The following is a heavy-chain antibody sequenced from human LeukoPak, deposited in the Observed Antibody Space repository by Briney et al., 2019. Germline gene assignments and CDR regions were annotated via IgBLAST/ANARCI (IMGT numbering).Heavy chain of an antibody. D-gene: IGHD6-19*01. J-gene: IGHJ4*02. Sequence: GGSLRLSCAASGFTFSSYSMNWVRQAPGKGLEWVSYISSSSSTIYYADSVKGRFTISRDNSKNTLYLQMNSLRAEGTAVYYCAKASGLGSSSCLDYWGQGTLVTVSS. CDR2: ISSSSSTI. CDR1: GFTFSSYS. CDR3: AKASGLGSSSCLDY. V-gene: IGHV3-48*01.